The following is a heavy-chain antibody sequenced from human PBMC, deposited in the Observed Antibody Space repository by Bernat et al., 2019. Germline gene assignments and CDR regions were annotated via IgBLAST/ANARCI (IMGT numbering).Heavy chain of an antibody. J-gene: IGHJ4*02. D-gene: IGHD5-24*01. CDR3: ARTKWLQSTYYFDS. V-gene: IGHV3-9*03. CDR1: GFTFDDYA. Sequence: EVQLVESGGGLVQRGRSLRLSCAASGFTFDDYAMHWVRQAPGMGLGWVSGISWNSGTIGYAESVKGGFACSSDNAKHSLYLLMNRLRVEDMAFYYCARTKWLQSTYYFDSWGQGTLVSVS. CDR2: ISWNSGTI.